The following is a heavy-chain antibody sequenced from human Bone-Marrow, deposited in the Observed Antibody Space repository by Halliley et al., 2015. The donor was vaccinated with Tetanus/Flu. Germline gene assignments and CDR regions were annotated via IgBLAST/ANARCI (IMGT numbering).Heavy chain of an antibody. CDR1: GFTFDDYA. Sequence: SLRLSCAASGFTFDDYAMHWVRQAPGKGPEWVSGISWSSSSIGYVDSVKGRFTISRDNAKNSLYLQMNSLRVEDTALYYCAKDVLSSSWRYLDSWGQGTLVTVSS. CDR3: AKDVLSSSWRYLDS. D-gene: IGHD6-13*01. V-gene: IGHV3-9*01. J-gene: IGHJ4*02. CDR2: ISWSSSSI.